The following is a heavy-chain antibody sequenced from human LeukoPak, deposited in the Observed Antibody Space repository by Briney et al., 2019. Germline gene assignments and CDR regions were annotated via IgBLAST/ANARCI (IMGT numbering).Heavy chain of an antibody. D-gene: IGHD3-10*01. Sequence: GGSLRLSCAASGFTFSSYAMSWVRQAPGKGLEWVAVIWYDGSNKYYADSVKGRFTISRDISKNTLYLQMNSLRAEDTAVYYCARDSSFYGSGSYYFNPIDYWGQGTLVTVSS. V-gene: IGHV3-33*08. CDR2: IWYDGSNK. CDR1: GFTFSSYA. J-gene: IGHJ4*02. CDR3: ARDSSFYGSGSYYFNPIDY.